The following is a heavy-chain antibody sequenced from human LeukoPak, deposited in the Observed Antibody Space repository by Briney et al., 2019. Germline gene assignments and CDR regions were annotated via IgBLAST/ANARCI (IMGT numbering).Heavy chain of an antibody. Sequence: GGSLRLSCAASGFTFSSYAIHWVRQAPGKGLEWVAVISYDGSNKYYADSVKGRFTISRDNSKNTLYLQMNSLRAEDTALYYCATGGSSGSFDYWGQGTLVTVSS. V-gene: IGHV3-30*04. CDR3: ATGGSSGSFDY. J-gene: IGHJ4*02. D-gene: IGHD3-10*01. CDR1: GFTFSSYA. CDR2: ISYDGSNK.